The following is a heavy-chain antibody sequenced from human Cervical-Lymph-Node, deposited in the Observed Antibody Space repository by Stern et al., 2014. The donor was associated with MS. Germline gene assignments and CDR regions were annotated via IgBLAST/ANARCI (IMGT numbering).Heavy chain of an antibody. CDR3: ASSVTV. CDR2: INADNGNT. D-gene: IGHD4-11*01. CDR1: GYNFTTYA. Sequence: VQLVQSGAEVKKPGASVKVSCKASGYNFTTYAMHWVRQAPVQGLEWMGWINADNGNTKYSQRFQDRVTFTSDTSASTAYMDVSSLTFEDTAIYYCASSVTVWGQGTLVTVSS. V-gene: IGHV1-3*01. J-gene: IGHJ4*02.